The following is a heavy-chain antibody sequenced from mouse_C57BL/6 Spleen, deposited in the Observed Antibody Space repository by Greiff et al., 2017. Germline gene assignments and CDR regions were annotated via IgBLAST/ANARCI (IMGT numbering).Heavy chain of an antibody. CDR3: AIERGLRGDFDV. D-gene: IGHD2-12*01. CDR2: ISSGSSTI. J-gene: IGHJ1*03. CDR1: GFTFSDYG. Sequence: EVQVVESGGGLVKPGGSLKLSCAASGFTFSDYGMHWVRQAPEKGLEWVAYISSGSSTIYYADTVKGRFTFSRDNDKNTLVLQMTNMRSEDTAMYYCAIERGLRGDFDVWGTGTTVTVSS. V-gene: IGHV5-17*01.